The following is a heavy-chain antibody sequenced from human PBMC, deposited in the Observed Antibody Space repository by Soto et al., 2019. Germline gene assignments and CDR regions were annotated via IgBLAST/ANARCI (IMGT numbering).Heavy chain of an antibody. V-gene: IGHV4-39*01. Sequence: SSETLSLTCTVSGDSISSDNYYWGWIRQSPGKGLEWIGSIYYSGSAYYSPSLRSRVTISVDTSKNHFSLKVSSVTAADTAVYYCARHCSTHSGSGSGRQRWFDPWGQGTLVTVSS. J-gene: IGHJ5*02. D-gene: IGHD3-10*01. CDR3: ARHCSTHSGSGSGRQRWFDP. CDR2: IYYSGSA. CDR1: GDSISSDNYY.